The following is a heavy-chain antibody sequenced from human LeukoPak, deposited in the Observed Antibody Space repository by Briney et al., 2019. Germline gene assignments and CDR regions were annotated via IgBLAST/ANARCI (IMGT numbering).Heavy chain of an antibody. D-gene: IGHD3-22*01. CDR1: GITLANYG. V-gene: IGHV3-23*01. CDR2: VSGSGGST. Sequence: GGSLRLSCVVSGITLANYGMSWVRQAPGRGLEWVAGVSGSGGSTNYADSVKGRFTISRDNPKNTLYLQMNSLRAEDTAVYFCAKRGVVIRVILVGFHKEAYYFDSWGQGALVTVSS. CDR3: AKRGVVIRVILVGFHKEAYYFDS. J-gene: IGHJ4*02.